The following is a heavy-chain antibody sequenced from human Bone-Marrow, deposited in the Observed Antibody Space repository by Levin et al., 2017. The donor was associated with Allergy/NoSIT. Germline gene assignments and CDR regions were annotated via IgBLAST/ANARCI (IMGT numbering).Heavy chain of an antibody. CDR1: GISFSDSS. CDR2: IRSKANSYGT. CDR3: TPGYGSGWEHC. J-gene: IGHJ4*02. D-gene: IGHD6-19*01. Sequence: PGGSLRLSCAASGISFSDSSIHWVRQASGKGLEWVGRIRSKANSYGTAYAESVKGRFTLSRDDSKSTAYLQMSSLMTEDTAVYYCTPGYGSGWEHCWGQGTLVTVSS. V-gene: IGHV3-73*01.